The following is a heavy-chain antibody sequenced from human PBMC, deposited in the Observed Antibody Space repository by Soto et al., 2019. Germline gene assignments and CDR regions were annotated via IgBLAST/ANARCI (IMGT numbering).Heavy chain of an antibody. CDR3: GRDRLGGGLPGGMDV. V-gene: IGHV1-18*01. J-gene: IGHJ6*02. Sequence: ASVKVSWKGAGYTFTSCGISWGRQAPGQGIEWMGWISAYNGNTNYAQKLQGRVTMTTDTSTSKAYMELRSLRSDDTAVYYCGRDRLGGGLPGGMDVWGQGTSVTVSS. CDR1: GYTFTSCG. D-gene: IGHD1-26*01. CDR2: ISAYNGNT.